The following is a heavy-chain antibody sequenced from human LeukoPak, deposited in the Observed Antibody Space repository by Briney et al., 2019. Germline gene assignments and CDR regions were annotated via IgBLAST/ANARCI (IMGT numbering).Heavy chain of an antibody. CDR3: AKVIDSSGYYYGY. V-gene: IGHV3-23*01. D-gene: IGHD3-22*01. CDR1: GFTFSSYA. Sequence: GGSLRLSCAASGFTFSSYAMSWVRQAPGKGLEWVSAISGSGGSTYYADSVKGRFTISRDDSKNTLYLQMNSLRAEDTAVYYCAKVIDSSGYYYGYWGQGTLVTVSS. CDR2: ISGSGGST. J-gene: IGHJ4*02.